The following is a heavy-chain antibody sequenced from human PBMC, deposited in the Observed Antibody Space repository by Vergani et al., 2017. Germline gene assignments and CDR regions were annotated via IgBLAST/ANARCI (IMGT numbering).Heavy chain of an antibody. CDR1: GGSISSYY. V-gene: IGHV4-59*01. Sequence: QVQLQESGPGLVKPSETLSLTCTVSGGSISSYYWSWIRQPPGKGLEWIGYIYYSGSTNYNPSLKSRVTISVDTSKNQFSLKLSSVTAADTAVYYCATLTTLVTLDALDIWGQGTMVTVSS. J-gene: IGHJ3*02. D-gene: IGHD4-23*01. CDR3: ATLTTLVTLDALDI. CDR2: IYYSGST.